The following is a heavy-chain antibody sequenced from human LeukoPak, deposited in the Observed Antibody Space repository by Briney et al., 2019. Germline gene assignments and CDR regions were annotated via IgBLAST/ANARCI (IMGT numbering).Heavy chain of an antibody. Sequence: HSGGSLRLSCAASGFTVSSNYMSWVRQAPGKGLEWVSVIYSGGSTYYADSVKGRFTISRDNSKNTLYLQMNSLRAEDTAVYYCVRDMGYYDKVWGQGTLVTVSS. J-gene: IGHJ4*02. CDR3: VRDMGYYDKV. D-gene: IGHD3-22*01. CDR1: GFTVSSNY. CDR2: IYSGGST. V-gene: IGHV3-66*02.